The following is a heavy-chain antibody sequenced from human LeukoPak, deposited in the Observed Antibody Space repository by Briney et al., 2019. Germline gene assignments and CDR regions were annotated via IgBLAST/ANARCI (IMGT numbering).Heavy chain of an antibody. J-gene: IGHJ4*02. V-gene: IGHV3-30*18. CDR1: GFTFSSYG. CDR2: ISYDGSNK. CDR3: AKSSGWSFDY. D-gene: IGHD6-19*01. Sequence: SGGSLSLSCAASGFTFSSYGMHWVRQAPGKGLEWVAVISYDGSNKYYADSVKGRFTISRDNSKNTLYLQMNSLRAEDTAVYYCAKSSGWSFDYWGQGTLVTVSS.